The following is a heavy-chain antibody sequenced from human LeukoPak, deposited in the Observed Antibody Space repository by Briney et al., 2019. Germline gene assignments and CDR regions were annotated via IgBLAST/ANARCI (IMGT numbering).Heavy chain of an antibody. CDR2: IYYSGST. D-gene: IGHD3-10*01. V-gene: IGHV4-59*08. CDR1: GGSISSYY. CDR3: ARHYYGSGTYHGPRNWFDP. Sequence: PSETLSLTCTVSGGSISSYYWSWIRQPPGKGLEWIGYIYYSGSTNYNPSLKSRVTISVDTSKNQFSLKLSSVTAADTAVYYCARHYYGSGTYHGPRNWFDPWGQGTLVTVSS. J-gene: IGHJ5*02.